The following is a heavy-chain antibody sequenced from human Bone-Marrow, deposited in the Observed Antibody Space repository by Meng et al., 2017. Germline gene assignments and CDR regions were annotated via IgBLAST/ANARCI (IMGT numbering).Heavy chain of an antibody. D-gene: IGHD5-18*01. CDR3: ARHAQSEVTAYFDF. CDR2: VYYSGTT. V-gene: IGHV4-39*01. J-gene: IGHJ4*02. Sequence: QLQLQESGPGLVKPSETLSLTCTVSGGSINSRSYYWCWIRQPPGKGLEWIGSVYYSGTTYYNPSLKSRVTISVDTSKNQFSLKLSSVTAADTAVYYCARHAQSEVTAYFDFWGQGTLVTVSS. CDR1: GGSINSRSYY.